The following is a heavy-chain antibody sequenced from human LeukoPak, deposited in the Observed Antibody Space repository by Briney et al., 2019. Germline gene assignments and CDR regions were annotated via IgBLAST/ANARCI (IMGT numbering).Heavy chain of an antibody. CDR1: EFTFSSYA. V-gene: IGHV3-30*14. D-gene: IGHD3-16*01. CDR2: ISYDGSNK. Sequence: GGSLRLSCAASEFTFSSYAMHWVRQAPGKGLEWVAVISYDGSNKYYADSVKGRFTISRDNSKNTLYLQMNSLRVEDTAVYYCARDGGAGWYFDLWGRGTLVTVSS. CDR3: ARDGGAGWYFDL. J-gene: IGHJ2*01.